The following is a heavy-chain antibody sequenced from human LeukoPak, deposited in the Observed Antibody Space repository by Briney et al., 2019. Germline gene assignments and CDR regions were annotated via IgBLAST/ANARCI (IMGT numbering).Heavy chain of an antibody. D-gene: IGHD3-22*01. V-gene: IGHV3-9*01. Sequence: PGGSLRLSCAASGFTFDDYAMHWVRQAPGKGLEWVSGISWNSGSIGYADSVKGRFTISRDNAKNSLYLQMNNLRAEDTAVYYSARVTMILDYWGQGTLVTVSS. CDR2: ISWNSGSI. CDR1: GFTFDDYA. CDR3: ARVTMILDY. J-gene: IGHJ4*02.